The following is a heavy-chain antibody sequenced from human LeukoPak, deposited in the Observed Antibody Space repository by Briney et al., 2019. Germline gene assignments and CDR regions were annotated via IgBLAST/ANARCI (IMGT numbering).Heavy chain of an antibody. CDR3: ARDTRSYDTSGYYYFDY. CDR2: INQSGIT. J-gene: IGHJ4*02. Sequence: SETLSLTCAVYGGSFSGSYWSWFRQPPGKGLEWIGEINQSGITNYNPSLTSRVCISIDTSRNQFSLKLSSVTAADAAVYYCARDTRSYDTSGYYYFDYWGQGALVTVSS. D-gene: IGHD3-22*01. CDR1: GGSFSGSY. V-gene: IGHV4-34*01.